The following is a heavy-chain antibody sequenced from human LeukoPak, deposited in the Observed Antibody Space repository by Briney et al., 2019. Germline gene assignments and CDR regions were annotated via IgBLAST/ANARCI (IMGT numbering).Heavy chain of an antibody. J-gene: IGHJ3*02. CDR1: GGSINSGNYY. CDR3: ARGYSYGPNDAFDI. D-gene: IGHD5-18*01. CDR2: ISYSGST. Sequence: SETLSLTCSVSGGSINSGNYYWGWIRQPPGKGLEWIGSISYSGSTYYNPSLKSRVTISVDTSKNHFSLKLSSVTAADTAVYYCARGYSYGPNDAFDIWGQGTMVTISS. V-gene: IGHV4-39*07.